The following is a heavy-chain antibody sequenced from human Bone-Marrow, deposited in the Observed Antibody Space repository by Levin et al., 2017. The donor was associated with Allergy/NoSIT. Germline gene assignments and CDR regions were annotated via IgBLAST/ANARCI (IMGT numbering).Heavy chain of an antibody. J-gene: IGHJ6*02. Sequence: ASVKVSCRASGGTFKSYAINWVRQAPGQGLEWMGGIIPMLGTANYAQNFQGRVTITADDFTSTVYMELRRLRSEDTAMYYSSYDMLTESYYYGMDGWGQGTTVTVSS. CDR1: GGTFKSYA. CDR3: SYDMLTESYYYGMDG. D-gene: IGHD3-9*01. CDR2: IIPMLGTA. V-gene: IGHV1-69*13.